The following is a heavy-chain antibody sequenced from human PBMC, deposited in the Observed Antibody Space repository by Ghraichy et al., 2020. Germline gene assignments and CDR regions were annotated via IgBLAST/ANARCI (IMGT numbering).Heavy chain of an antibody. CDR3: ARDRLGGSFDY. CDR1: GFTFTSYA. V-gene: IGHV3-48*01. D-gene: IGHD3-16*01. J-gene: IGHJ4*02. CDR2: ISTSGTAR. Sequence: LSLTCAVSGFTFTSYAMNWVRQAPGKGLQWLSFISTSGTARYYEDSVKGRFTVSRDNAKNSLYLQMSSLRAEDTAIYYCARDRLGGSFDYWGQGTLVTVSS.